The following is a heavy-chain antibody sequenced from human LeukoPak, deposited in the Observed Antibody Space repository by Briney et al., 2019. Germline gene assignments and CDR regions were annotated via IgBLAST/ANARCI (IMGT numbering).Heavy chain of an antibody. Sequence: GGSLRLSCAASGFTFSSYETNWVRQAPGKGLEWVSYISSGGSTKYSAYSVKGVFTTSSDNTKNSLYLKMNSLRADDTAVYYCARGMVYFFDYWGQGTLVTVAS. D-gene: IGHD2-8*01. V-gene: IGHV3-48*03. CDR2: ISSGGSTK. J-gene: IGHJ4*02. CDR1: GFTFSSYE. CDR3: ARGMVYFFDY.